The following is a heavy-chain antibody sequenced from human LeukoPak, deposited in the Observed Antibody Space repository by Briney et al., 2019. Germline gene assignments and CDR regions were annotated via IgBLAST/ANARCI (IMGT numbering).Heavy chain of an antibody. CDR1: GGTFSSYA. J-gene: IGHJ4*02. V-gene: IGHV1-2*02. Sequence: WASVKVSCKASGGTFSSYAISWVRQAPGQGLEWMGWINPNSGGTNYAQKFQGRVTMTRDTSISTAYMELSRLRSDDTAVYYCAREGVYYDSSDFDYWGQGTLVTVSS. D-gene: IGHD3-22*01. CDR3: AREGVYYDSSDFDY. CDR2: INPNSGGT.